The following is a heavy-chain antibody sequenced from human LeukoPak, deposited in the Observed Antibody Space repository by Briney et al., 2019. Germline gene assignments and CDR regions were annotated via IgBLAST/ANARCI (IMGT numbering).Heavy chain of an antibody. CDR3: AKDQEVWPTRFDY. CDR1: GFTFSSYA. CDR2: ITGSGGST. D-gene: IGHD3-16*01. J-gene: IGHJ4*02. V-gene: IGHV3-23*01. Sequence: GGSLRLSCAASGFTFSSYAMSWVRQAPGKGLEWVSAITGSGGSTFYADSVKGRFTISRDNSKNTLYLQMNSLRAEDAAVYYCAKDQEVWPTRFDYWGQGTLVTVSS.